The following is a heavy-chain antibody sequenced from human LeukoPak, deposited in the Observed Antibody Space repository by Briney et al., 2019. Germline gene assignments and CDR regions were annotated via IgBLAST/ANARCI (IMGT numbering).Heavy chain of an antibody. CDR3: ARGIAADEEHY. CDR1: GFTFSTYT. Sequence: GGSLRLSCAASGFTFSTYTMNWVRQAPGKGLEWVSSISGSSTYIYYADSVKGRFTISRDNAKDSLYLQMNSLRVEDTAVYYCARGIAADEEHYWGQGNLVTVSS. D-gene: IGHD6-13*01. V-gene: IGHV3-21*01. CDR2: ISGSSTYI. J-gene: IGHJ4*02.